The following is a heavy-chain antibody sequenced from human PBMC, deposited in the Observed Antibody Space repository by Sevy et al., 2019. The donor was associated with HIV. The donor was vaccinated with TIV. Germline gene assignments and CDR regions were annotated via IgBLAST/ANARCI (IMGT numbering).Heavy chain of an antibody. J-gene: IGHJ3*02. V-gene: IGHV3-30-3*01. CDR3: ARDPDYYDSSGYQEALAFDI. CDR1: GFTFSSYA. Sequence: GGSRRLSCAASGFTFSSYAMHWVRQAPGKGLEWVAVISYDGSNKYYADSVKGRFTISRDNSKNTLYLQMNSLRAEDTAVYYCARDPDYYDSSGYQEALAFDIWGQGTMVTVSS. D-gene: IGHD3-22*01. CDR2: ISYDGSNK.